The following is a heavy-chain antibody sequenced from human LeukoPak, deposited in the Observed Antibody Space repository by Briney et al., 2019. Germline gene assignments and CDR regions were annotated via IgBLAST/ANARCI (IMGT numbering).Heavy chain of an antibody. J-gene: IGHJ4*02. D-gene: IGHD6-13*01. CDR2: IVGSSST. CDR3: ARIGAGSSRDY. V-gene: IGHV3-69-1*01. CDR1: GFTVRSNY. Sequence: AGGSLRLSCAASGFTVRSNYMTWVRQAPGKGLEWVSSIVGSSSTYYADSLKGRFTISRDNAKNSLYLQMNSLRAEDTAVYYCARIGAGSSRDYWGQGTLVTVSS.